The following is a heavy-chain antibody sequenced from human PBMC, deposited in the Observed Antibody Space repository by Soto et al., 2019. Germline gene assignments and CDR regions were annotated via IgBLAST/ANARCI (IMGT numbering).Heavy chain of an antibody. CDR2: INPIFGTP. CDR3: ARVADHDILTGYYPHYGMDV. Sequence: SVKVSCKASEGTFNSYAISWVRQAPGRGLEWMGGINPIFGTPNYAQKFQGRVTIIADTSTSTAYMELSSLRSEDTAVYYCARVADHDILTGYYPHYGMDVWGQGTTVTVSS. V-gene: IGHV1-69*06. CDR1: EGTFNSYA. D-gene: IGHD3-9*01. J-gene: IGHJ6*02.